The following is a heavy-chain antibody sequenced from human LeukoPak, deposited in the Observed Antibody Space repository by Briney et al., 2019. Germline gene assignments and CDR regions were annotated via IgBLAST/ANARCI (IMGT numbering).Heavy chain of an antibody. CDR1: GFTFSRYA. J-gene: IGHJ2*01. Sequence: GGSLRLSCGASGFTFSRYAMGWVRQAPGKGLEWVSGISGSGDSTYYADSVKGRFTISRDNSNNTLYLQMNSLKTEDTAVYYCTRRQSQGSTTYWYFDLWGRGTQVTVSS. D-gene: IGHD6-13*01. V-gene: IGHV3-23*01. CDR2: ISGSGDST. CDR3: TRRQSQGSTTYWYFDL.